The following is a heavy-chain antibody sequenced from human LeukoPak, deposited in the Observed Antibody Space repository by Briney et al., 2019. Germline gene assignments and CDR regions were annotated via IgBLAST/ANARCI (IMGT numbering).Heavy chain of an antibody. D-gene: IGHD1-14*01. CDR2: INDNGGST. CDR1: EFTLSSYW. Sequence: GGSLRLSCAASEFTLSSYWMSWVRQAPGRGLEWVSTINDNGGSTYYADSVKGRFTISRDNSKNTLYLQMNSLRAEDTAVYYCAKISGTGRYYYYYGMDVWGQGTTVTVSS. V-gene: IGHV3-23*01. J-gene: IGHJ6*02. CDR3: AKISGTGRYYYYYGMDV.